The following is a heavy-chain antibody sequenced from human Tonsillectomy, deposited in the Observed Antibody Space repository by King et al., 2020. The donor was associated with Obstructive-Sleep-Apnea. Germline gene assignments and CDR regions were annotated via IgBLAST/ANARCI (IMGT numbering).Heavy chain of an antibody. CDR1: GFSFSTFG. CDR2: IGYEGNKK. Sequence: VQLVESGGGVVQPGGSLILSCAASGFSFSTFGMHWVRQAPGKGREGVACIGYEGNKKYYAESVKGRFTSSRDNSKNMLYLQMNSPRVEETAVYYCAKDGTTVVESPYFDYWGQGTLVTVSS. D-gene: IGHD4-23*01. V-gene: IGHV3-30*02. CDR3: AKDGTTVVESPYFDY. J-gene: IGHJ4*02.